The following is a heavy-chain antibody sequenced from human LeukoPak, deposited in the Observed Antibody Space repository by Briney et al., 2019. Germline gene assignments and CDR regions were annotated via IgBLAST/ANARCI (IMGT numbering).Heavy chain of an antibody. CDR1: GFTFSSYS. V-gene: IGHV3-21*01. Sequence: GGSLRLSCAASGFTFSSYSMNWVRQAPGKGLEWVSYISSSSSYIYYADSVKGRFTISRDNAKNSLYLQMNSLRAEDTAVYYCARDRHVITFGGALHGWFDPWGQGTLVTVSS. J-gene: IGHJ5*02. D-gene: IGHD3-16*01. CDR3: ARDRHVITFGGALHGWFDP. CDR2: ISSSSSYI.